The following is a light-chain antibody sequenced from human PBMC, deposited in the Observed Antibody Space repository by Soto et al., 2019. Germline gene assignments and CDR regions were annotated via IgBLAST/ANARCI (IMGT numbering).Light chain of an antibody. CDR1: TSNIGTNT. V-gene: IGLV1-47*01. CDR2: LNN. CDR3: AAWDDSLSSVV. Sequence: QSVLTQSPSASGTPGQRVSISCSGSTSNIGTNTVSWYQHVPGTAPKLLLYLNNKRPSGGPDRFSASKSGTSASLAITGLRFEDEADYYCAAWDDSLSSVVFGGGTKVTVL. J-gene: IGLJ2*01.